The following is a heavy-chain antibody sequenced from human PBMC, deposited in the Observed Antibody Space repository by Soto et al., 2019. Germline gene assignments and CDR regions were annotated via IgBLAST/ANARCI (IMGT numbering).Heavy chain of an antibody. V-gene: IGHV4-61*08. CDR1: GFSLSTSGMC. CDR3: ACTRDIYGGFY. CDR2: IYYSGNT. D-gene: IGHD4-17*01. J-gene: IGHJ4*02. Sequence: SGPTLVNPTQTLTLTCTFSGFSLSTSGMCVSWIRQPPGKGLEWIGYIYYSGNTNSNPSLKSRVTISLDTSENQFSLNLTSVTAADTAVYYCACTRDIYGGFYWGQGTLVTVS.